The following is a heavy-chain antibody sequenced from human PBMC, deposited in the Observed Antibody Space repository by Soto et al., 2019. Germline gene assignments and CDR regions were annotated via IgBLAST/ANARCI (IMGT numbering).Heavy chain of an antibody. V-gene: IGHV4-34*01. CDR2: INHSGST. J-gene: IGHJ5*02. D-gene: IGHD2-15*01. CDR1: GGSFSGYY. CDR3: ARPYCSGGSCYGGFDP. Sequence: QVQLQQWGAGLLKPSETLSLTCAVYGGSFSGYYWSWIRQPPGKGLEWIGEINHSGSTNYNPSLNSRVTISVDTSKNQFSLKLSSVTAADTAVYYCARPYCSGGSCYGGFDPWGQGTLVNVSS.